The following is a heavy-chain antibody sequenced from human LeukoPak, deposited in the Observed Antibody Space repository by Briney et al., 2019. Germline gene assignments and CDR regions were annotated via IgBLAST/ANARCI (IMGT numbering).Heavy chain of an antibody. CDR1: GFTFSSYS. D-gene: IGHD6-6*01. Sequence: PGGSLRLSCAASGFTFSSYSMNWVRQAPGKGLEWVSSISSSSSYIYYADSVKGRFTISRDNAKNSLYLQMNSLRAEDTAVYYCARDFHPYSSYFRFDYWGQGTLVTVSS. CDR2: ISSSSSYI. CDR3: ARDFHPYSSYFRFDY. J-gene: IGHJ4*02. V-gene: IGHV3-21*01.